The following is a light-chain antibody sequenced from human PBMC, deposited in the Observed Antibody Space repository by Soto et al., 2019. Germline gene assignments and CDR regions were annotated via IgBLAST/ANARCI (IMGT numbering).Light chain of an antibody. V-gene: IGKV3-20*01. Sequence: EIVMTQSPVTLSVSPGERATLSCRASQSVSSSYLAWYQQKPGQAPRLLIYGASSRATGIPDRFSGSGSGTGFTLTISRLEPEDFAVYYCQQYGSSLWTFGQGTKVDIK. J-gene: IGKJ1*01. CDR1: QSVSSSY. CDR3: QQYGSSLWT. CDR2: GAS.